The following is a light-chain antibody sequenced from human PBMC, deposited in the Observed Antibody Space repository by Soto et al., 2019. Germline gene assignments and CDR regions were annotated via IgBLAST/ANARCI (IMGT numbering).Light chain of an antibody. V-gene: IGKV1-5*01. CDR1: QSITTW. CDR2: HAS. CDR3: QQYNSYS. Sequence: DIQMTQSPSTVSAYVGDSVTITCRASQSITTWLAWYQQKPGTAPKLLIYHASTLESGAPSRFSGSGSGTEFTLTISSLQPDDFATYYCQQYNSYSFGQGTKVDIK. J-gene: IGKJ1*01.